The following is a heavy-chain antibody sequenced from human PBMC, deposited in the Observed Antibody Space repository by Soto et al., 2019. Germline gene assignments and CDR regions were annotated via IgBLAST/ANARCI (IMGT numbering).Heavy chain of an antibody. J-gene: IGHJ6*02. CDR2: IYYSGST. Sequence: SETLSLTCTVSGGSISSGDYYWSWIRQPPGKGLEWIGYIYYSGSTYYNLSLKSRVTISVDTSKNQFSLKLSSVTAADTAVYYCARGFYGSGSYYRAYYYYYGMDVWGQGTTVTV. V-gene: IGHV4-30-4*01. CDR3: ARGFYGSGSYYRAYYYYYGMDV. CDR1: GGSISSGDYY. D-gene: IGHD3-10*01.